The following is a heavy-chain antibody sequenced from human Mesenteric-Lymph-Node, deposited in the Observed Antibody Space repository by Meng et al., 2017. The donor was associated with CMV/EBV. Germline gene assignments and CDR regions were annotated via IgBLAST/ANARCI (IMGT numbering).Heavy chain of an antibody. CDR1: GFTFSSYW. CDR2: IKQDGSEK. Sequence: GESLKISCAASGFTFSSYWMSWVRQAPGKGLEWVANIKQDGSEKYYVDSVKGRFTISRDNSKNTLYLQMNSLRAEDTAVYYCARSDTAMRFDYWGQGTLVTVSS. D-gene: IGHD5-18*01. J-gene: IGHJ4*02. CDR3: ARSDTAMRFDY. V-gene: IGHV3-7*01.